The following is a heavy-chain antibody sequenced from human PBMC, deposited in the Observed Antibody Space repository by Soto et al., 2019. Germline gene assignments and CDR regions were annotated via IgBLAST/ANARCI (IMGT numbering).Heavy chain of an antibody. J-gene: IGHJ2*01. V-gene: IGHV3-30-3*01. CDR3: AGGDPWGYFDL. D-gene: IGHD1-26*01. CDR1: GFTFSSYA. Sequence: QVQLVESGGGVVQPGRSLRLSCAASGFTFSSYAMHWVRQAPGKGLEWVAVISYDGSNKYYADSVKGRFTISRDNSKNTLYLQMNSLRAEDTAVYYCAGGDPWGYFDLWGRGTLVTVSS. CDR2: ISYDGSNK.